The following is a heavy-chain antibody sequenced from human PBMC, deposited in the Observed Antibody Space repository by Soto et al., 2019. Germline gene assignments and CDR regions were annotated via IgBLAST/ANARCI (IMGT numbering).Heavy chain of an antibody. D-gene: IGHD4-17*01. Sequence: GSLRLSCAASGFTFSSYAMSWVRQAPGKGLEWVSAISGSGGSTYYADSVKGRFTISRDNSKNTLYLQMNSLRAEDTAVYYCAKVPPRFYYGDHGRYYYMDVWGKATTVTVSS. CDR2: ISGSGGST. CDR1: GFTFSSYA. CDR3: AKVPPRFYYGDHGRYYYMDV. V-gene: IGHV3-23*01. J-gene: IGHJ6*03.